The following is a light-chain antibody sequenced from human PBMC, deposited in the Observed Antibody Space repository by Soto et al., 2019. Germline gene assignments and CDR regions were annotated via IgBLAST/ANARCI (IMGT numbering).Light chain of an antibody. CDR1: NSDVGRYNF. CDR3: YSYTASDIWV. CDR2: AVS. Sequence: QSALTQPRSVSGSPGQSVTISCTGTNSDVGRYNFVSWYQQLPGKAPKLLISAVSQRPSGVLDRFSGSKSGNTASLTISGLQADDEADYFCYSYTASDIWVFGGGTKVTVL. V-gene: IGLV2-11*01. J-gene: IGLJ3*02.